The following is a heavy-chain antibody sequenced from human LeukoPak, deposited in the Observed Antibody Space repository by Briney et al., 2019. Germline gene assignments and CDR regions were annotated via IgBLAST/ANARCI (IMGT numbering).Heavy chain of an antibody. Sequence: ASVKVSCKASGYTFTSYYMHWVRQAPGQGLEWMGWISAYNGNSNYAQKLQGRVTMTTDTSTSTAYMELRSLRSDDTAVYYCARDAVAGTVFVLDWGQGTLVTVSS. CDR1: GYTFTSYY. CDR3: ARDAVAGTVFVLD. CDR2: ISAYNGNS. D-gene: IGHD6-19*01. J-gene: IGHJ4*02. V-gene: IGHV1-18*04.